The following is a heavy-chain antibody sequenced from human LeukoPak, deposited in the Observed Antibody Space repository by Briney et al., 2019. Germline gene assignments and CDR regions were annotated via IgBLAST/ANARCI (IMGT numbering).Heavy chain of an antibody. D-gene: IGHD5-18*01. J-gene: IGHJ5*02. Sequence: GGSLRLSCAASGFTFSSYGMHWVRRAPGKGLEWVAVIWYDGSNKYYADSVKGRFTISRDNSKNTLYLQMNSLRAEDTAVYYCARVEDTAMDPWGQGTLVTVSS. CDR2: IWYDGSNK. CDR1: GFTFSSYG. CDR3: ARVEDTAMDP. V-gene: IGHV3-33*01.